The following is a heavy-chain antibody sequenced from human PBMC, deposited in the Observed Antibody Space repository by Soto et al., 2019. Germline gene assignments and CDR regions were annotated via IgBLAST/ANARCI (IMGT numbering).Heavy chain of an antibody. V-gene: IGHV3-64D*06. CDR3: VKDDEFKSPYDILTGPFDY. J-gene: IGHJ4*02. Sequence: PGGSLRLSCSASGFTFSSYAMHWVRQAPGKGLEYVSAISSNGGSTYYADSVKGRFTISRDNSKNTLYLQMSSLRAEDTAVYYCVKDDEFKSPYDILTGPFDYWGQGTLVTVSS. CDR2: ISSNGGST. CDR1: GFTFSSYA. D-gene: IGHD3-9*01.